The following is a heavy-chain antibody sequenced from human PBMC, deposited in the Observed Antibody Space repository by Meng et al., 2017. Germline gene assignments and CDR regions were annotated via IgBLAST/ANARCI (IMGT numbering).Heavy chain of an antibody. CDR3: ARDKSIAVAGTNWYFDL. D-gene: IGHD6-19*01. J-gene: IGHJ2*01. CDR2: IYTSGST. Sequence: SETLSLTCTVSGGSISSYYWSWIRQPAGKGLEWVGRIYTSGSTNYNPTLKSRVTMSVDTSKNQFSLKLRAVTAADTVGYDGARDKSIAVAGTNWYFDLWGRGTLVTVSS. V-gene: IGHV4-4*07. CDR1: GGSISSYY.